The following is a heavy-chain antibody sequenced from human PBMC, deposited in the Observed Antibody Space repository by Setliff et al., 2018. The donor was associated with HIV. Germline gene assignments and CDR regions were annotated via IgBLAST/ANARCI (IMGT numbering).Heavy chain of an antibody. CDR2: IYPGDSDT. V-gene: IGHV5-51*01. J-gene: IGHJ5*01. CDR1: GYSFMSYW. D-gene: IGHD3-16*01. CDR3: ATDYHGGARWFDS. Sequence: PGESLKISCKASGYSFMSYWIGWVRQMPGKGLEWMGIIYPGDSDTKYSPSFQGQVTISADKSIGTAYLQWSSLKASDTAMYYCATDYHGGARWFDSWGQGTLVTVSS.